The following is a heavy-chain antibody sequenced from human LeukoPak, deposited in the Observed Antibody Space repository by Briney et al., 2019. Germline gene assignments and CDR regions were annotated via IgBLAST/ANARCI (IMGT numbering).Heavy chain of an antibody. CDR3: ATINTIFGVVTSYYFDY. D-gene: IGHD3-3*01. CDR2: ISAYNGNT. J-gene: IGHJ4*02. Sequence: ASVKVSCKASGYTFTSYGISWVRQAPGQGLEWMGWISAYNGNTNYAQKYQGRVTMTTDTSTSTAYMEVRSLRSDDTAIYYCATINTIFGVVTSYYFDYWGQGTLVTVSS. CDR1: GYTFTSYG. V-gene: IGHV1-18*01.